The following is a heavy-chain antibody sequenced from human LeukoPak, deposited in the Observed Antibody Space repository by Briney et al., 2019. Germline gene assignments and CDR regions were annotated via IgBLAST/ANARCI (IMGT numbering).Heavy chain of an antibody. CDR1: GVSISSFY. CDR3: ARVLGWAAFDY. V-gene: IGHV4-4*07. Sequence: PSETLSLTCTVSGVSISSFYWSWFRQPAGKGLEWIGRIYSSGSTNYNPSLKSRVTMSVDTFKNQFSLKLSSVTAADTAVYYCARVLGWAAFDYWGQGTLVTVSS. J-gene: IGHJ4*02. CDR2: IYSSGST. D-gene: IGHD2-15*01.